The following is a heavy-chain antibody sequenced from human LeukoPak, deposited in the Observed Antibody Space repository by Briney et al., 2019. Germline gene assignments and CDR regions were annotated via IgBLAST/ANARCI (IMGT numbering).Heavy chain of an antibody. V-gene: IGHV3-23*01. CDR1: GFTFSSYA. Sequence: GGSLRLSCAASGFTFSSYAMSWVRQAPGKGLEWVSAISGSGGSTYYADSVKGRFTISGDNSRNTLYLQMNSLRAEDTAVYYCASHGSNYYDSSGYLVDWGQGTLVTVSS. CDR3: ASHGSNYYDSSGYLVD. D-gene: IGHD3-22*01. CDR2: ISGSGGST. J-gene: IGHJ4*02.